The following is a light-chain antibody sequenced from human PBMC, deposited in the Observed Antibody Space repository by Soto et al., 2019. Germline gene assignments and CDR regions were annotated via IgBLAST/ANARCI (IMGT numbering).Light chain of an antibody. J-gene: IGLJ2*01. CDR3: QSYDSSLSVVV. CDR1: SSNIGAGYD. V-gene: IGLV1-40*01. CDR2: GNS. Sequence: QAVVTQPPSVSGAPGQRVTISCNGSSSNIGAGYDVHWYQQLPGTAPKLLIYGNSNRPSGVPDRFSGSKSGTSASLAITGLQAEDEADYYCQSYDSSLSVVVFGGGTKVTVL.